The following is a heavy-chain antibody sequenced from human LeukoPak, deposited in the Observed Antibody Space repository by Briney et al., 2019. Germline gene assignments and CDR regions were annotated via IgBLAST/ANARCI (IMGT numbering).Heavy chain of an antibody. CDR1: GYTLTELS. V-gene: IGHV1-24*01. CDR2: FDPEDGET. Sequence: ASVKVSCKVSGYTLTELSMHWVRQAPGKGLEWMGGFDPEDGETLYAQKYQGRVTMTTDTSTSTAYMELRSLRSDDTAVYYCARDAHDYVTLYQNGCPDYWGQGTLVTVSS. CDR3: ARDAHDYVTLYQNGCPDY. J-gene: IGHJ4*02. D-gene: IGHD4-17*01.